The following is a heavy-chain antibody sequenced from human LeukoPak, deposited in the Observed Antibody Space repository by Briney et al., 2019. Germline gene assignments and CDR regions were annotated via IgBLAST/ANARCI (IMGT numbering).Heavy chain of an antibody. Sequence: GASVKVSCKASGYTLTYYYMHWVRQAPGQGLEWMGRINPNSGGTNYAQKFQGRVTMTRDTSISTVYMELSRLRSDDTAVYYCARVGYSESSGYYEYWGQGTLVTVSS. J-gene: IGHJ4*02. CDR1: GYTLTYYY. CDR3: ARVGYSESSGYYEY. CDR2: INPNSGGT. V-gene: IGHV1-2*06. D-gene: IGHD3-22*01.